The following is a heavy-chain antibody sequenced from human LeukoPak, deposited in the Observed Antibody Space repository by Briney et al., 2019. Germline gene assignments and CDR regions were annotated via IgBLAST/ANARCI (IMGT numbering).Heavy chain of an antibody. D-gene: IGHD3-3*01. CDR3: ARQAHYYDFWSGYFTAPNIFYFDY. CDR1: GGTFSSYA. CDR2: IIPIFGTA. Sequence: GASVKVSCKASGGTFSSYAISWVRQAPGQGLEWMGGIIPIFGTANYAQKFQGRVTITTDESTSTAYMELSSLRSEDTAVYYCARQAHYYDFWSGYFTAPNIFYFDYWGQGTLVTVSS. J-gene: IGHJ4*02. V-gene: IGHV1-69*05.